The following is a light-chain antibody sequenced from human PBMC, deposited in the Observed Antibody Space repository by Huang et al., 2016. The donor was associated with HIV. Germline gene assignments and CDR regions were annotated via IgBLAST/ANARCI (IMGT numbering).Light chain of an antibody. J-gene: IGKJ1*01. CDR2: WAS. CDR1: QSVLYRSNNKNY. CDR3: QQYDTSPWT. Sequence: DIVMTQSPDSLAVSLGERATINCKSSQSVLYRSNNKNYLAWYQQKPGQPPKLLIYWASTRESGVPDRFTGSGSRTDFSLTISSLQAEDVAVYYCQQYDTSPWTFGQGTKVEIK. V-gene: IGKV4-1*01.